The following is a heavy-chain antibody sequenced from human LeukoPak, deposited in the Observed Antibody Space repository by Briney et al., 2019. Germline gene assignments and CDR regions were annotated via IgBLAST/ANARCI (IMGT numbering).Heavy chain of an antibody. D-gene: IGHD3-10*01. Sequence: PGGSLRLSCAASGFTFSSYSMNWVRQAPGKGLEWVSVKGRFTISRDNAKNSLYLQMNSLTAEDTAVHYCVRAHHPGGWFDPWGQGTLVTVSS. CDR1: GFTFSSYS. V-gene: IGHV3-48*04. CDR3: VRAHHPGGWFDP. J-gene: IGHJ5*02.